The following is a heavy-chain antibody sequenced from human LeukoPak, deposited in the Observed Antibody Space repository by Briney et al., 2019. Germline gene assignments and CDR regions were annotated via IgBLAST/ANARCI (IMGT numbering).Heavy chain of an antibody. CDR2: IWYDGSNK. CDR1: GFTFSSYG. J-gene: IGHJ5*01. Sequence: GGSLRLSCAASGFTFSSYGMHWVRQAPGKGLEWVAVIWYDGSNKYYADSVKGRFTISRDNSKNTLYLQMNSLRAEDTALYYCARVRGNSWSDCWGQGTLVTVSS. V-gene: IGHV3-33*01. CDR3: ARVRGNSWSDC.